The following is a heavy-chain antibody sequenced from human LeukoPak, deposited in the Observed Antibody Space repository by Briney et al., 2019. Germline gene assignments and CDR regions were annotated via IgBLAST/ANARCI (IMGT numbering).Heavy chain of an antibody. CDR2: ISSSSYI. D-gene: IGHD2-2*01. J-gene: IGHJ4*02. CDR3: ASYCSSTSCYGYYFDY. CDR1: GFTFSSYS. V-gene: IGHV3-21*01. Sequence: GGSLRLSCAASGFTFSSYSMNWVRRAPGKGLEWVSSISSSSYIYYADSVKGRFTISRDNAKNSLYLQMNSLRAEDTAVYYCASYCSSTSCYGYYFDYWGQGTLVTVSS.